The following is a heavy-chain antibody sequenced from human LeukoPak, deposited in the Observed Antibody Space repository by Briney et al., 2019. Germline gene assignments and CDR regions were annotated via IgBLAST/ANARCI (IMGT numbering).Heavy chain of an antibody. J-gene: IGHJ4*02. Sequence: GASVKVSCKASGYTFTSYGISWLRQAPGQGLEWMGWISAYNGNTNYAQKLQGRVTMTTDTSTSPAYMELRSLRSDDPAVYYCARVSGIQLWLDAFDYWGQGTLVTVSS. CDR1: GYTFTSYG. CDR3: ARVSGIQLWLDAFDY. V-gene: IGHV1-18*01. D-gene: IGHD5-18*01. CDR2: ISAYNGNT.